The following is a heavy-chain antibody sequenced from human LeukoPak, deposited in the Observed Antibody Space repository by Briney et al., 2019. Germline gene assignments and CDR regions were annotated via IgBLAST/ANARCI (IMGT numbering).Heavy chain of an antibody. CDR2: IYTSGST. V-gene: IGHV4-4*07. CDR1: GGSISSYY. D-gene: IGHD5-18*01. CDR3: ARGTYSYGDDAFDI. Sequence: SETLSLTCTVSGGSISSYYWSWIRQPAGKGLEWIGRIYTSGSTNYNPSLKSRVTMSVDTSKNQFSLKLSFVTAADTAVYYCARGTYSYGDDAFDIWGQGKMVTVSS. J-gene: IGHJ3*02.